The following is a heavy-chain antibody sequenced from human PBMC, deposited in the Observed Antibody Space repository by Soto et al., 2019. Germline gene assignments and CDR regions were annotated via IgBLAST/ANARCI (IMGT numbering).Heavy chain of an antibody. Sequence: QVQLQESGPGLVKPSGTLSLTCAVSGGSISSSNWWSWVRQPPGKGLEWIGEIYHSGSTNYNPSLKSRVTISVDKSKNQFSLKLSSVTAADTAVYYCARGGDYGDYGYYYYYYGMDVWGQGTTVTVSS. CDR3: ARGGDYGDYGYYYYYYGMDV. J-gene: IGHJ6*02. V-gene: IGHV4-4*02. CDR2: IYHSGST. CDR1: GGSISSSNW. D-gene: IGHD4-17*01.